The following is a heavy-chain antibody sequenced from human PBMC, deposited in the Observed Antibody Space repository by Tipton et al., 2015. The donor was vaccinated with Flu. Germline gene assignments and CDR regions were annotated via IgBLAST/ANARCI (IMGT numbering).Heavy chain of an antibody. CDR3: ARDAYSCSGGSCYSPYYFDY. V-gene: IGHV3-11*01. CDR2: ISSSGSTI. J-gene: IGHJ4*02. Sequence: GSLRLSCAVSGFTFSDYYMSWIRQAPGKGLEWVSYISSSGSTIYYADSVKCRFTISRDNAKNSLYLQMNSLRAEDTAVYYCARDAYSCSGGSCYSPYYFDYWGQGTLVTVSS. CDR1: GFTFSDYY. D-gene: IGHD2-15*01.